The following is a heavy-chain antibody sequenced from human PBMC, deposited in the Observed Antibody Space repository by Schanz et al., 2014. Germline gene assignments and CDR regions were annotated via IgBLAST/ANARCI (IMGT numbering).Heavy chain of an antibody. CDR3: AKGMGYCSGGTCYDYYYYGLDV. D-gene: IGHD2-15*01. J-gene: IGHJ6*02. CDR2: ISHSGGSK. Sequence: EVQLLESGGGLVQPGGSLRLSCAASGFTFNSYAMTWVRQAPGKGLEWVSSISHSGGSKYYADSVKGRFTISRDNSENTLYLQMNSLSADDTAVFYCAKGMGYCSGGTCYDYYYYGLDVSGQGTTVTVSS. CDR1: GFTFNSYA. V-gene: IGHV3-23*01.